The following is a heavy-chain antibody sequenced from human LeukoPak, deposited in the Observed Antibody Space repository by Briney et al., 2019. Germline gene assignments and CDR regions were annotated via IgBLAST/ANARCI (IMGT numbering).Heavy chain of an antibody. J-gene: IGHJ5*02. V-gene: IGHV3-23*01. CDR1: GFTFSSYA. D-gene: IGHD3-22*01. CDR2: ISGSGGST. Sequence: PGGSLRLPCAASGFTFSSYAMSWVRQAPGKGLEWVSAISGSGGSTYYADSVKGRFTISRDNSKNTLYLQMNSLRAEDTAVYYCAKSLDYYDSSGYSPWGQGTLVTVSS. CDR3: AKSLDYYDSSGYSP.